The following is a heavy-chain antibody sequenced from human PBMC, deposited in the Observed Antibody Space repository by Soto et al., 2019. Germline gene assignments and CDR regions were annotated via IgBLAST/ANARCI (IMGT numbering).Heavy chain of an antibody. V-gene: IGHV3-74*01. Sequence: GGSLRLSCAASGFTFRSYWMQWVRQAPGKGLVWVSWINSDGSSTRYADSVKGRFTISRDNAKNTLYLQMNSLRAEDTAEYYCASGGSSLNFDSWGQGTLVTVSS. CDR1: GFTFRSYW. D-gene: IGHD6-6*01. J-gene: IGHJ4*02. CDR2: INSDGSST. CDR3: ASGGSSLNFDS.